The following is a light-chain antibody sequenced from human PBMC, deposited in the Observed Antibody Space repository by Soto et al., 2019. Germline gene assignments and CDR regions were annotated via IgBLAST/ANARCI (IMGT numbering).Light chain of an antibody. J-gene: IGKJ4*01. Sequence: DIALTQSPATLSVCPGERATLSCRASQSVSSNSAWYQQKPGQAPRLLIYGASTRATGIPARFSGSGSGTEFTLTISSLQSEDFAVYYCQQYNNWPPLTFGGGTKVDI. CDR1: QSVSSN. CDR2: GAS. V-gene: IGKV3-15*01. CDR3: QQYNNWPPLT.